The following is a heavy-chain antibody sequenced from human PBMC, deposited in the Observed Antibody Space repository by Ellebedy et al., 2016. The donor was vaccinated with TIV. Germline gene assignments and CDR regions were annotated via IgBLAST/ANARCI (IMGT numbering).Heavy chain of an antibody. CDR2: IKQDGSVK. J-gene: IGHJ4*02. CDR1: GFTFSSYW. Sequence: GGSLRVSXAASGFTFSSYWMHSVRQAPGTGLEWVANIKQDGSVKKYVDSVKGRFTISRDNGKNSLYLQMNSLRGEDTAVYYCAREVGGVGAYWGQGTLVTVSS. CDR3: AREVGGVGAY. D-gene: IGHD6-19*01. V-gene: IGHV3-7*01.